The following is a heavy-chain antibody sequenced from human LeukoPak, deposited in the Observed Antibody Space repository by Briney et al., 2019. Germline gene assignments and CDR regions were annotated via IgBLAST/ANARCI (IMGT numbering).Heavy chain of an antibody. J-gene: IGHJ6*02. CDR3: TGRAGTTGWSYYGMDV. Sequence: GESLKISCKGSGYIFTSNWISWVRQQPGKGLEWMGIINPADFDTKYSPSFQGQVTISADKSISTAYLQWSSLKASDSAMYYCTGRAGTTGWSYYGMDVWGQGTTVTVSS. CDR2: INPADFDT. V-gene: IGHV5-51*01. CDR1: GYIFTSNW. D-gene: IGHD1/OR15-1a*01.